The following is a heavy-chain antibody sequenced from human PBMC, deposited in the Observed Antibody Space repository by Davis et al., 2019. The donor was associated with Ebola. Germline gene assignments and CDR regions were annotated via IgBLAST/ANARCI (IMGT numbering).Heavy chain of an antibody. Sequence: PSETLSLTCTVSDASVSSHYWNWIRQPAGKGLEWIGQIYTSGGTNYNPSLKSRATMSVDTSKNQFSLKLTSVTAADSAVYYCARNGSATYYDSRYYGIDVWGHGTTVIVSS. D-gene: IGHD3-10*01. CDR1: DASVSSHY. CDR3: ARNGSATYYDSRYYGIDV. CDR2: IYTSGGT. J-gene: IGHJ6*02. V-gene: IGHV4-4*07.